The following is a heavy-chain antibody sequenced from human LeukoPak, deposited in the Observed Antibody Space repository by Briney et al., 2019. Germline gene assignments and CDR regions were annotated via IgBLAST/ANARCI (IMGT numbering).Heavy chain of an antibody. D-gene: IGHD5-24*01. CDR2: IYYSGST. CDR1: GGSISSYY. Sequence: SETLSLTCTVSGGSISSYYWSWIRQPPGKGLEWIGYIYYSGSTNYNPSLKSRVTISVDTSKNQFSLKLSSVTAADTAVYYCAGRDGYNSGWFDPWGQGTLVTVSS. J-gene: IGHJ5*02. CDR3: AGRDGYNSGWFDP. V-gene: IGHV4-59*01.